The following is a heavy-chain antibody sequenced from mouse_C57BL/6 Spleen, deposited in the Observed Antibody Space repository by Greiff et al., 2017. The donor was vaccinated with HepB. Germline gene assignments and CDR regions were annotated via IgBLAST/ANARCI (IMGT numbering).Heavy chain of an antibody. V-gene: IGHV1-59*01. CDR2: IDPSDSYT. D-gene: IGHD1-1*01. J-gene: IGHJ4*01. CDR1: GYTFTSYW. CDR3: ARAGSSYMDY. Sequence: QVQLQQPGAELVRPGTSVKLSCKASGYTFTSYWMHWVKQRPGQGLEWIGVIDPSDSYTNYNQKFKGKATLTVDTSSSTAYMQLSSLTSEDSAVYYCARAGSSYMDYWGQGTSVTVSS.